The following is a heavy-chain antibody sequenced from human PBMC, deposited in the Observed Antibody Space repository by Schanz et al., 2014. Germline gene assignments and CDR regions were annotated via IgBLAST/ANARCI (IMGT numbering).Heavy chain of an antibody. CDR3: ARVPEPGGFGP. CDR2: IYYRGNT. J-gene: IGHJ5*02. Sequence: QVQLQESGPGLVEPSQTLSLTCTVSGDSISSAYWSWIRQHPGKRLEWIRFIYYRGNTYYNPSLKRRVSISLDPSKTHFFLNLNSLSAADTAVYYCARVPEPGGFGPWGQGTLVTVSS. V-gene: IGHV4-31*03. D-gene: IGHD1-26*01. CDR1: GDSISSAY.